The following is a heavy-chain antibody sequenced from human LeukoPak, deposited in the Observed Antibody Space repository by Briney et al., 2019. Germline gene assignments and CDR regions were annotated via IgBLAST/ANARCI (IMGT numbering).Heavy chain of an antibody. CDR1: GYTFTGYY. V-gene: IGHV1-2*02. D-gene: IGHD2-15*01. CDR3: ASPYCSGGSCNEWVGYFDY. CDR2: INPNSGGT. Sequence: ASVKVSCKASGYTFTGYYMHWVRQAPGQGLEWMGWINPNSGGTNYAQKFQGRVTMTRDTSISTAYMDLSRLRSDDTAVYYCASPYCSGGSCNEWVGYFDYWGQGTLVTVSS. J-gene: IGHJ4*02.